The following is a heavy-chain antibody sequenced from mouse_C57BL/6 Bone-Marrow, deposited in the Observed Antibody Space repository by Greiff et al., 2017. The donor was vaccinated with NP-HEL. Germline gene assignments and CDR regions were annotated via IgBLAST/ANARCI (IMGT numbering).Heavy chain of an antibody. V-gene: IGHV5-16*01. CDR1: GFTFSDYY. J-gene: IGHJ4*01. Sequence: EVQVVESEGGLVQPGSSMKLSCTASGFTFSDYYMAWVRQVPEKGLEWVANINYDGSSTYYLDSLKSRFIISRDNAKNILYLQMSSLKSEDTATYYCARGSYYGSSYDAMDYWGQGTSVTVSS. CDR3: ARGSYYGSSYDAMDY. D-gene: IGHD1-1*01. CDR2: INYDGSST.